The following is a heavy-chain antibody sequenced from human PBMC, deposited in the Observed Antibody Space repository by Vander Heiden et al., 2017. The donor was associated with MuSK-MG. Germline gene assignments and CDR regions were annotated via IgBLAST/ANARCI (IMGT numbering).Heavy chain of an antibody. D-gene: IGHD7-27*01. CDR2: INTDTGRP. CDR3: ARDVWGPDY. CDR1: GYTFTNYA. J-gene: IGHJ4*02. Sequence: QVQLVQSGSELKKPGASVKVSCEASGYTFTNYAINWVRQAPGQGLEVMGWINTDTGRPVYAQGFTGRFVFSSDTSVSTAYLQINSLKADDTGVYYCARDVWGPDYWGQGTLGTVSS. V-gene: IGHV7-4-1*02.